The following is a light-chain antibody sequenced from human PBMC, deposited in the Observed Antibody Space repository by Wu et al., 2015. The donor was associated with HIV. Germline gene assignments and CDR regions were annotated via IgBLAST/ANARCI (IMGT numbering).Light chain of an antibody. J-gene: IGKJ4*01. CDR1: QTITNY. Sequence: DIHMTQSPSSLSSSVGDSVTITCRASQTITNYLNWYQQKPGRAPKLLIYGASTLQSGVPSRFSGSGSGTHFTLTITSLRPEDFATYYCQQSYNTPXTFGGGTKVEIE. CDR3: QQSYNTPXT. V-gene: IGKV1-39*01. CDR2: GAS.